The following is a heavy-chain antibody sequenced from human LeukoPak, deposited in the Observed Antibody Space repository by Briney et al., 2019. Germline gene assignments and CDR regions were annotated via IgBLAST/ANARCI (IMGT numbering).Heavy chain of an antibody. V-gene: IGHV3-23*01. J-gene: IGHJ3*02. CDR2: ISGSGGST. D-gene: IGHD5-18*01. Sequence: GGSLRLSCAASGFTFSSYAMSWVRQAPGKGLEWVSAISGSGGSTYYADSVKGRFTISRDNAKNSLYLRMNSLRAEDTAVYYCARDGGGYSYGYGDAFDIWGQGTMVTVSS. CDR1: GFTFSSYA. CDR3: ARDGGGYSYGYGDAFDI.